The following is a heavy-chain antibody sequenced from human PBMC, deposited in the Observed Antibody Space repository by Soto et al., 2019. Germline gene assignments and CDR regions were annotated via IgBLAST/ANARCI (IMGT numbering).Heavy chain of an antibody. CDR2: INHSGST. CDR1: GGSFSGYY. D-gene: IGHD4-17*01. V-gene: IGHV4-34*01. J-gene: IGHJ4*02. Sequence: SETLSLTCAVYGGSFSGYYWSWIRQPPGKGLEWIGEINHSGSTHYSASLRSRVSISVDTSKNQFSLDLSSVTAADTAVYYCATMGTPVTGLYYFDYWGQGTLVTVSS. CDR3: ATMGTPVTGLYYFDY.